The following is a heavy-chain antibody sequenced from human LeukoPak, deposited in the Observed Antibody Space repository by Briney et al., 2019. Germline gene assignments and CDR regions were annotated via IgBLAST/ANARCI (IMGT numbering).Heavy chain of an antibody. D-gene: IGHD3-3*01. Sequence: ASVKVSCKASGYTFTSYGISWVRQAPGQGLEWMGWISAYNGNTNYAQKLQGRVTMTTDTSTSTAYMELRSLRSDDTAVYYCASSTDGDYDFWSGYFVWGQGTLVTASS. J-gene: IGHJ4*02. CDR2: ISAYNGNT. CDR1: GYTFTSYG. CDR3: ASSTDGDYDFWSGYFV. V-gene: IGHV1-18*01.